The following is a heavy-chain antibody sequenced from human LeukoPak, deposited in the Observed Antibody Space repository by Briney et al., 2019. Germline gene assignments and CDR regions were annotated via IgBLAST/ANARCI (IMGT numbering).Heavy chain of an antibody. J-gene: IGHJ4*02. Sequence: GRCLRLSCAASGFTFSSYGMHWVRQAPGKGLEWVAVISYDGSNKYYADSVKGRFTISRDNSKNTLYLQMNSLRAEDTAVYYCAKDRTAMATPYFDYWGQGTLVTVSS. CDR1: GFTFSSYG. CDR3: AKDRTAMATPYFDY. D-gene: IGHD5-18*01. CDR2: ISYDGSNK. V-gene: IGHV3-30*18.